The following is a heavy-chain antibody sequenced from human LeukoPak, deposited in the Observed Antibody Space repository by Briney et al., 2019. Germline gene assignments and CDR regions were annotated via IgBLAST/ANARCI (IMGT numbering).Heavy chain of an antibody. CDR2: ISYDGSNK. V-gene: IGHV3-30*04. D-gene: IGHD3-9*01. Sequence: QTGGSLRLSCAASGFTFSSYAMHWVRQAPGKGLEWVAVISYDGSNKYYAVSVKGRFTISRDNSKNTLYLQMNSLRAEDTAVYYCVRDQDNDILTKPMGIFDYWGQGTLVTVSS. CDR3: VRDQDNDILTKPMGIFDY. J-gene: IGHJ4*02. CDR1: GFTFSSYA.